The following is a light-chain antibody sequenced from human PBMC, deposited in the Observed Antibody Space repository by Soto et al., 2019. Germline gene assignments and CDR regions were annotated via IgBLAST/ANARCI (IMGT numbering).Light chain of an antibody. CDR3: QQSYNART. CDR2: AAS. Sequence: DLPMTQSPSSLSASVGDRVTITCRARQSISNYLNWYQQKPGKAPKLLIYAASNLQSGVPSRFSGSGSGTDFTLTISGLQPEDSVTYYCQQSYNARTFGQGTKVEIK. CDR1: QSISNY. V-gene: IGKV1-39*01. J-gene: IGKJ1*01.